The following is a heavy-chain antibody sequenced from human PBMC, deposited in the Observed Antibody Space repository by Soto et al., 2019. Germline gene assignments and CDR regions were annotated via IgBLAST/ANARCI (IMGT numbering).Heavy chain of an antibody. CDR3: ARFVVTATYTFDY. CDR2: IYHSGST. J-gene: IGHJ4*02. Sequence: SETLSLTCAVSGGSIRSNNWWSWVRQPPGKGLEWIGEIYHSGSTNYNPSLKSRVTISVDKSKNQFSLKLSSVTAADTAVYYCARFVVTATYTFDYWGQGTLVTVSS. D-gene: IGHD2-21*02. CDR1: GGSIRSNNW. V-gene: IGHV4-4*02.